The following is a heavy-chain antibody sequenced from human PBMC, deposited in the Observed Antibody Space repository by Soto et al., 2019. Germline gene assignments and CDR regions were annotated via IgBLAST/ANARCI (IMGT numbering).Heavy chain of an antibody. J-gene: IGHJ4*02. CDR2: IWYDGSNK. CDR3: ARENRRGSGSNFDY. V-gene: IGHV3-33*01. Sequence: GGSLRLSCAASGFTFSSYGIHWVRQAPCKGLEWVAVIWYDGSNKYYADSVKGRFTISRDNSKNTLYLQMNSLRAEDTAVYYCARENRRGSGSNFDYWGQGTLVTVSS. D-gene: IGHD6-19*01. CDR1: GFTFSSYG.